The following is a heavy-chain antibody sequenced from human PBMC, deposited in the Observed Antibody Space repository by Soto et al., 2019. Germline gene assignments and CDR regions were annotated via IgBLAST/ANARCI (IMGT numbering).Heavy chain of an antibody. CDR2: ISGSGGST. J-gene: IGHJ4*02. CDR3: AKDRSIAALYYFDY. Sequence: EVQLLESGGGLVQPGGSLRLSCEASGFTFSSYAMSWVRQGPGKGLVWVSAISGSGGSTYYADSVKGRFTISRDNSKNPLYLQMNSLRAEDTAVYYCAKDRSIAALYYFDYWGQGTLVTVSS. CDR1: GFTFSSYA. D-gene: IGHD6-6*01. V-gene: IGHV3-23*01.